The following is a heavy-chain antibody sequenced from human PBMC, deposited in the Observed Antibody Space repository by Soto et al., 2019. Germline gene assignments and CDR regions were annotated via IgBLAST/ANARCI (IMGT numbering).Heavy chain of an antibody. CDR1: GFTVSSNY. D-gene: IGHD5-12*01. CDR2: IYSGGST. V-gene: IGHV3-66*01. CDR3: ARDRVTPSYSGYKALDY. J-gene: IGHJ4*02. Sequence: PGGSLRLSCAASGFTVSSNYMSWVRQAPGKGLEWVSVIYSGGSTYYADSVKGRFTISRDNSKNTLYLQMNSLRAEDTAVYYCARDRVTPSYSGYKALDYWGQGTLVTVSS.